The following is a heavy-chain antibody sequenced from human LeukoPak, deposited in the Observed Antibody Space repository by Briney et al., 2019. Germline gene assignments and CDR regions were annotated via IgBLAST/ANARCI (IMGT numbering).Heavy chain of an antibody. V-gene: IGHV1-69*05. Sequence: SVKVSCKASGGTFSSYAISWVRQAPGQGLEWMGGIIPIFGTANYAQKFQGRVTITTDESTSTAYMELSSLRSEDAAVYYCARGVMQGTVTTTTLRTYFDYWGQGTLVTVSS. CDR2: IIPIFGTA. CDR3: ARGVMQGTVTTTTLRTYFDY. J-gene: IGHJ4*02. CDR1: GGTFSSYA. D-gene: IGHD4-17*01.